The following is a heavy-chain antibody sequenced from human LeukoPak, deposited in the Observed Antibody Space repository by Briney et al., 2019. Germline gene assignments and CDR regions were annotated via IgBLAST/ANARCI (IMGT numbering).Heavy chain of an antibody. CDR3: ARGSGWYLF. CDR1: GGSIISYY. CDR2: IYYSGST. J-gene: IGHJ4*02. Sequence: SETLSLTSTLRGGSIISYYWTWVRQPPGRGLEWIGYIYYSGSTNYNPSLKSLVTISVDTSKNQFSLKLSSVTAADTAVYYCARGSGWYLFWGQGTLVTVSS. V-gene: IGHV4-59*01. D-gene: IGHD6-19*01.